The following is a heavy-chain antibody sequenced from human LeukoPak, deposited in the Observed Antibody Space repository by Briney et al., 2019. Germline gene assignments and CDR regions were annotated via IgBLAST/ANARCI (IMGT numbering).Heavy chain of an antibody. CDR3: ATSRGGGNIDY. D-gene: IGHD3-16*01. V-gene: IGHV3-23*01. Sequence: GGSLRLSCAASGFTFSSYAMYWVRQSPGKGLEWVSGISDSGGGTYYADSVKGRFTISRDNSKNTLYLQMNTLRAEDTAVYYCATSRGGGNIDYWGQGALVTVSS. J-gene: IGHJ4*02. CDR1: GFTFSSYA. CDR2: ISDSGGGT.